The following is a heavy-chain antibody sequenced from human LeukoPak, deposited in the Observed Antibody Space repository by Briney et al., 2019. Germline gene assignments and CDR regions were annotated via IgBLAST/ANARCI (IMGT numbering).Heavy chain of an antibody. D-gene: IGHD3-10*01. J-gene: IGHJ4*02. CDR3: RFGSGRYSFDY. CDR1: GFTFSTFW. V-gene: IGHV3-7*02. Sequence: GGSLRLSCAASGFTFSTFWMTWVRQAPGKGLEWVANIKQDGSEKYYVDSVKGRFTISRDNTKNPMYLQMNSLRAEDTAVYYCRFGSGRYSFDYWGQGTVVTVSS. CDR2: IKQDGSEK.